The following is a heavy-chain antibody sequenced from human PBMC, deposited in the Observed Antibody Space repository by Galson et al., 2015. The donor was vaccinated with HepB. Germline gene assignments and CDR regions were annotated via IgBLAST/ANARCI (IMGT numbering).Heavy chain of an antibody. J-gene: IGHJ5*02. CDR1: GDSVSSNSAA. CDR2: TYYRSKWYN. CDR3: ARDQYSYGPNWFDP. D-gene: IGHD5-18*01. Sequence: CAISGDSVSSNSAAWNWIRQSPSRGLEWLGRTYYRSKWYNDYAVSVKSRITINPDTSKNQFSLQLNSVTPEDTAVYYCARDQYSYGPNWFDPWGQGTLVTVSS. V-gene: IGHV6-1*01.